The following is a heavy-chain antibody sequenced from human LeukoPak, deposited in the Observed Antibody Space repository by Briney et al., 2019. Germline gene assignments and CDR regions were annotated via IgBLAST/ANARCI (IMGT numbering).Heavy chain of an antibody. V-gene: IGHV4-38-2*02. CDR1: GYSISSGYY. J-gene: IGHJ4*02. CDR2: IYHSGST. CDR3: ARLPGYYDSSGYYSDY. D-gene: IGHD3-22*01. Sequence: PSETLSLTCIVSGYSISSGYYWSWIRQPPGKGLEWIGSIYHSGSTYYNPSLKSRVTISVDTSKNQFSLKLSSVTAADTAVYYCARLPGYYDSSGYYSDYWGQGTLDTVSS.